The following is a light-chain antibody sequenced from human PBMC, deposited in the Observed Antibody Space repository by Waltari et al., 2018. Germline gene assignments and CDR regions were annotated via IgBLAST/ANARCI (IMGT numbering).Light chain of an antibody. CDR2: GAS. CDR1: QTVRTTY. J-gene: IGKJ4*01. Sequence: EIALTQPPGPLPLSTGERATPSCRASQTVRTTYLAWYQQKPGQAPTLLIYGASSRATGIPDRFSGSGSGTDFSLTISSLEPEDFAVYYCQQYDISPLTFGGGTKVEIK. CDR3: QQYDISPLT. V-gene: IGKV3-20*01.